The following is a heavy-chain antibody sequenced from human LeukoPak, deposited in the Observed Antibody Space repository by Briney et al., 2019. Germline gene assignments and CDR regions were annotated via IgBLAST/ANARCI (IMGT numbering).Heavy chain of an antibody. CDR3: AGGDRNGWYFDY. D-gene: IGHD6-19*01. J-gene: IGHJ4*02. CDR1: WFTFDDLG. V-gene: IGHV3-20*04. Sequence: PGGSLRLSCAASWFTFDDLGIRCVPHPPGGGVEWVYGINWNGGSTGYAPSVKGRFTISRDNAKNSLYLKMNSLRAEDTALYYCAGGDRNGWYFDYWGQGTLVTVSS. CDR2: INWNGGST.